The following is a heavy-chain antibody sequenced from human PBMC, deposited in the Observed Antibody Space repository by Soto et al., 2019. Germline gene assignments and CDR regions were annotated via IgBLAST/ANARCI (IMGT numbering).Heavy chain of an antibody. CDR1: GFTLSSYW. CDR3: GRELAVAGRGFDY. CDR2: IKQDGSEK. D-gene: IGHD6-19*01. Sequence: GGSLRLSCAASGFTLSSYWMSWVSQAPGKGLEWVANIKQDGSEKYYVDSVKGRFTISRDNAKNSLYLQMNSLRAEDTAVYYCGRELAVAGRGFDYWGQGTLVTVSS. V-gene: IGHV3-7*01. J-gene: IGHJ4*02.